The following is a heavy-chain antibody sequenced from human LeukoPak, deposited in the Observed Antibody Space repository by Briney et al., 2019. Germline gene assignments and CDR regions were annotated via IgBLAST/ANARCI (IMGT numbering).Heavy chain of an antibody. J-gene: IGHJ3*02. V-gene: IGHV3-30*02. CDR3: AREPSSGYYYEYAFDI. D-gene: IGHD3-22*01. Sequence: GGSLRLSCAASGFTFSGYGMHWVRQAPGKGLEWVAFVRYDSSNKYYADSVKGRFTVSRDNSKNTLYLQMGSLRAEDMAVYYCAREPSSGYYYEYAFDIWGQGTMVTVSS. CDR1: GFTFSGYG. CDR2: VRYDSSNK.